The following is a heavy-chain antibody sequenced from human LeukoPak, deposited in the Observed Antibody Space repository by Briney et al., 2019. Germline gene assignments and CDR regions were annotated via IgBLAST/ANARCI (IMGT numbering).Heavy chain of an antibody. V-gene: IGHV1-24*01. CDR2: FDPEDGET. D-gene: IGHD2-2*01. Sequence: GASVKVSCKVSGYTLTELSMHWVRQAPGKGLEWMGGFDPEDGETIYAQKFQGRVTMTEDTSTDTAYMELSSLRSEDTAVYYCATNSRPFIVVVPAATGGYNYMDVWGKGTTVTVSS. CDR3: ATNSRPFIVVVPAATGGYNYMDV. CDR1: GYTLTELS. J-gene: IGHJ6*03.